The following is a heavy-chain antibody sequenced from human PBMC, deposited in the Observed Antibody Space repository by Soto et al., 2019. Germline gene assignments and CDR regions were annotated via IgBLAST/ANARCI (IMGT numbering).Heavy chain of an antibody. CDR2: ISYDGSNK. CDR1: GFTFSSYG. D-gene: IGHD6-13*01. CDR3: AVPPYSSSWYGFFQH. V-gene: IGHV3-30*03. J-gene: IGHJ1*01. Sequence: QVQLVESGGGVVQPGRSLRLSCAASGFTFSSYGMHWVRQAPDKGLEWVAVISYDGSNKYYPDSVKGRITISRDNSKNTLYLQMNSLRAEDTAVYYCAVPPYSSSWYGFFQHWGQGTLVTVSS.